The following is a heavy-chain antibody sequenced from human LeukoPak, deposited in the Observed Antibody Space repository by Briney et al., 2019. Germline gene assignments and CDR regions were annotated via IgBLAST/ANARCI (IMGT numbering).Heavy chain of an antibody. D-gene: IGHD3-10*01. J-gene: IGHJ5*02. CDR1: GFTVSSNY. V-gene: IGHV3-53*01. CDR2: IYSGGDS. Sequence: GGSLRHSCAPSGFTVSSNYMSWVRQAPGKGLECVSVIYSGGDSCYAESVKGRFTITRDNSKNTLYLQMTSLRAEDTAVYYCAAKVELRSNGPYFNTWGQGTLVTVSS. CDR3: AAKVELRSNGPYFNT.